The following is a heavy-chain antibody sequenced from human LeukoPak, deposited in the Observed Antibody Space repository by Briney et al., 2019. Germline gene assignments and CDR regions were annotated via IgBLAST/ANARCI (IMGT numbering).Heavy chain of an antibody. D-gene: IGHD3-10*01. V-gene: IGHV3-23*01. Sequence: GGSLRLSCAASGFTFSIYAMTWVRQAPGKGLEWVSGISGRGDSTYYADSVKGRFTISRDNSKNTVYMQMNSLRAEDTALYYCAKTYYYGSGTFSFDHWGQGTLVTVSS. J-gene: IGHJ4*02. CDR3: AKTYYYGSGTFSFDH. CDR1: GFTFSIYA. CDR2: ISGRGDST.